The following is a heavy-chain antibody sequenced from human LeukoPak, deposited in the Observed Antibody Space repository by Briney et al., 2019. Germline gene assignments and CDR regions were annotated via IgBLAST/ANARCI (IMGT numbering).Heavy chain of an antibody. V-gene: IGHV3-7*01. CDR3: ARDGVSGYTTSWCDY. D-gene: IGHD6-13*01. Sequence: GGSLRLSCAASGFTFSNYWMSWVRQAPGRGLEWVANIKQDGSERYYVDSVKGRFTVSRDNAKNSLYLQMNSLRAEDTAVYSCARDGVSGYTTSWCDYWGQGTLVTVSS. CDR1: GFTFSNYW. CDR2: IKQDGSER. J-gene: IGHJ4*02.